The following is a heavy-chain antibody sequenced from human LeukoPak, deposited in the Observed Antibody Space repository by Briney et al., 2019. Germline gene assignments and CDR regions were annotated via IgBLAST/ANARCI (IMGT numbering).Heavy chain of an antibody. J-gene: IGHJ3*01. CDR2: IRYDGNNQ. V-gene: IGHV3-30*02. Sequence: GGSLRLSCAASGFIFSNYGMHWVRQAPGKGLDWVAFIRYDGNNQYYPDSVKGRFTISRDNSNDTLYLQMNNLRAEDTAVYYCAKVLYYYDYSANDGFDLWGQGTRVTVS. CDR1: GFIFSNYG. CDR3: AKVLYYYDYSANDGFDL. D-gene: IGHD3-22*01.